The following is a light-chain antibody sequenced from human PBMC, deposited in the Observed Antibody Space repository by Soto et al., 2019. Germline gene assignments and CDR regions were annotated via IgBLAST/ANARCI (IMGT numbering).Light chain of an antibody. CDR1: SNDVGGYNY. J-gene: IGLJ2*01. Sequence: QSALTQPPSASGSPGQSVTISCTGTSNDVGGYNYVSWYQQHPGKAPKLMIYEVSNRPSGVSNRFSGSKSGNTASLTISGLQAEDEADYYCSSYTSSSLGVFGGGTKLTVL. CDR2: EVS. V-gene: IGLV2-14*01. CDR3: SSYTSSSLGV.